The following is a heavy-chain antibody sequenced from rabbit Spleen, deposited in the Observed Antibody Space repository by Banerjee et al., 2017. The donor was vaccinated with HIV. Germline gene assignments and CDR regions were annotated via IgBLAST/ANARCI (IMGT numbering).Heavy chain of an antibody. V-gene: IGHV1S40*01. CDR2: IDTGSSGFT. Sequence: QSLEESGGDLVKPGASLTLTCIASGVSFSGNSYMCWVRQAPGKGLEWIACIDTGSSGFTYSATWAKGRFTISKTSSTTVTLQMTSLTVADTATYFCARWGYPGSTGYGDLDLWGQGTLVTVS. CDR3: ARWGYPGSTGYGDLDL. D-gene: IGHD1-1*01. J-gene: IGHJ6*01. CDR1: GVSFSGNSY.